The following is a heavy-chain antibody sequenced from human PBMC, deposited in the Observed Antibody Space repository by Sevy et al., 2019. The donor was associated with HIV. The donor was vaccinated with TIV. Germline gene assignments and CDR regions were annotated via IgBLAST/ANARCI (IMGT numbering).Heavy chain of an antibody. CDR1: GFTFSRYG. Sequence: GGYLRLSCSASGFTFSRYGMHWVRQAPGKGLEWVAVISYDGSNKYYADSMKGRFTISRDNSKNTLYLQMNSLRIEDTAVYYCAKIMLSGSYGSGPELWGQGTLVTVSS. CDR2: ISYDGSNK. V-gene: IGHV3-30*18. CDR3: AKIMLSGSYGSGPEL. D-gene: IGHD3-10*01. J-gene: IGHJ4*02.